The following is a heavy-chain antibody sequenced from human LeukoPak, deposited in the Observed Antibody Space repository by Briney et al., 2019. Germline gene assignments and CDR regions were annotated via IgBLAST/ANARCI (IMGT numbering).Heavy chain of an antibody. CDR1: GFTFSSNW. CDR3: AKGRGVSNPYHFDS. D-gene: IGHD2-2*01. J-gene: IGHJ4*02. V-gene: IGHV3-7*01. CDR2: IKEDGSEK. Sequence: PGGSLRLSCAASGFTFSSNWMTWVRQAPGKGLEWVANIKEDGSEKNYVDSVKGRFTISRDNAKNSLYLQVNSLRAEDTAVYYCAKGRGVSNPYHFDSWGQGTLVTVSS.